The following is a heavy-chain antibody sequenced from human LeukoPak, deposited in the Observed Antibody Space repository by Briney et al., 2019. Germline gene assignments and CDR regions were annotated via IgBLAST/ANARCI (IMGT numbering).Heavy chain of an antibody. CDR3: ASGSTGTIDY. V-gene: IGHV4-34*01. Sequence: SETLSLTCAVYGGSFSGYYWSWIRQPPGKGLEWIGEINHSGSTNYNPSLKSRVTISVDTSKNQFSLKLSSVTAADTAVYYCASGSTGTIDYWGQGTLVTVSS. J-gene: IGHJ4*02. CDR2: INHSGST. CDR1: GGSFSGYY. D-gene: IGHD1-1*01.